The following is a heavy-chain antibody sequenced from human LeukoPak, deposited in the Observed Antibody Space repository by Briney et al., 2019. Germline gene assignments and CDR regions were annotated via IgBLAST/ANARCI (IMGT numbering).Heavy chain of an antibody. CDR2: IYSGGST. D-gene: IGHD2-21*01. CDR1: GFTVSSNY. Sequence: GGSLRLSXAASGFTVSSNYMSWVRQAPGKGLEWVSVIYSGGSTYYADSVKGRFTISRDNSKNTLYLQMNSLRAEDTAVYYCARDGTYCGGDCYSDAFDIWGQGTMVTVSS. V-gene: IGHV3-66*02. CDR3: ARDGTYCGGDCYSDAFDI. J-gene: IGHJ3*02.